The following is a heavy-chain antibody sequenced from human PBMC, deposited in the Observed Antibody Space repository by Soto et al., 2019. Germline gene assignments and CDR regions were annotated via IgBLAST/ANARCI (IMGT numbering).Heavy chain of an antibody. CDR3: EKARGVNNRPHFDY. J-gene: IGHJ4*02. Sequence: GGSLRLSCAASGFTLGNYGMHWVRQAPGKGLEWVAAISFDGNREYYANSVRGRFTISRDNLKNTLYLQINSLRVEDTAVYFCEKARGVNNRPHFDYWGQGTLVTVSS. V-gene: IGHV3-30*18. D-gene: IGHD2-8*01. CDR1: GFTLGNYG. CDR2: ISFDGNRE.